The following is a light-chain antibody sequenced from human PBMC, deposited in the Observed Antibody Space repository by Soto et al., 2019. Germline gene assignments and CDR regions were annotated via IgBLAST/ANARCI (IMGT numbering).Light chain of an antibody. CDR1: QGISSY. J-gene: IGKJ1*01. Sequence: DIQLTQSPSFLSASLGDRVTITCRASQGISSYLAWYQQKPGKAPKLLIYAALILQSGVPSRFSGSGSGTEFTLTISSLQPEDFATYYCQQLNSYPLTCGQGTKVEIK. V-gene: IGKV1-9*01. CDR2: AAL. CDR3: QQLNSYPLT.